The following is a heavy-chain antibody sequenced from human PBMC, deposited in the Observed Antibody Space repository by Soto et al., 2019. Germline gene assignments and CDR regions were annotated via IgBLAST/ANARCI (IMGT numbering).Heavy chain of an antibody. J-gene: IGHJ2*01. CDR1: GFTFRSYE. Sequence: EVQLVESGGGLIQPGGSLRLSCAASGFTFRSYEMNWVRRAPGKGLEWVSHISSSGSIIYYADSVKGRFTISRDNSQNTLNLQMDSLRAEDTAVYFCVRGIPFQYSNNWLHWYFDLWGRGTQVTVSS. D-gene: IGHD1-1*01. V-gene: IGHV3-48*03. CDR3: VRGIPFQYSNNWLHWYFDL. CDR2: ISSSGSII.